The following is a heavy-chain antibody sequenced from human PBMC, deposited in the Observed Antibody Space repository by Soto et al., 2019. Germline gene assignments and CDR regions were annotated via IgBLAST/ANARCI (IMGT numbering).Heavy chain of an antibody. CDR1: GFTFSDYY. CDR3: SRGIQYGDIDY. J-gene: IGHJ4*02. V-gene: IGHV3-11*05. D-gene: IGHD4-17*01. Sequence: QVQLVESGGGLVKPGGSLRLSCAASGFTFSDYYMSWIRQAPGKGLEWVSYISSSSSYTNYADSVKGRFTISRDNAKNSLYLQMHSLRAEDTDVYYCSRGIQYGDIDYWGQGTLVTVSS. CDR2: ISSSSSYT.